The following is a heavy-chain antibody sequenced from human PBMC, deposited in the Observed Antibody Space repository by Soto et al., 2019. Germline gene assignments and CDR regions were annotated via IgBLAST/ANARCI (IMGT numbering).Heavy chain of an antibody. CDR2: ISYDGSNK. D-gene: IGHD6-19*01. V-gene: IGHV3-30-3*01. Sequence: QVQLVESGGGVVQPGRSLRLSCAASGFTVSSYAMHWVRQAPGKGLEWVAVISYDGSNKYYADSVKGRFTIYRDNSKNTLYLQMNSLRAEDTAGYYCARDREGGWLVISQYFDYWGQGTLVTVSS. J-gene: IGHJ4*02. CDR3: ARDREGGWLVISQYFDY. CDR1: GFTVSSYA.